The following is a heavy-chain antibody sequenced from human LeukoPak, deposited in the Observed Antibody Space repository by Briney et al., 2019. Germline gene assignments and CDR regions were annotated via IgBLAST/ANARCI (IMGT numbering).Heavy chain of an antibody. J-gene: IGHJ4*02. Sequence: GGALRLSSAASGFPFRSYCMTWARPAPGKGREWVANIKHDGSEKYYVDAVKGRFTISRDNAKNTLYLQMKSLRAEDTAVYYCARDQTPFVWGQGTLVTVSS. CDR1: GFPFRSYC. CDR3: ARDQTPFV. CDR2: IKHDGSEK. V-gene: IGHV3-7*01.